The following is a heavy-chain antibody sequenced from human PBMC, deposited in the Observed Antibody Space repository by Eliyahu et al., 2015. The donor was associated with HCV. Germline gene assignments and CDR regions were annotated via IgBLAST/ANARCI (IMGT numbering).Heavy chain of an antibody. V-gene: IGHV1-2*02. CDR1: GYTFTXYY. CDR2: INPNSGGT. CDR3: ARPRSSRSYCSGGSCFDFDY. D-gene: IGHD2-15*01. J-gene: IGHJ4*02. Sequence: QVQLVQSGAEXKKPGASVXVSCKASGYTFTXYYMXWVRQAPGQGLEWMGWINPNSGGTNXAQKFQGRVTMTRDTSISTAYMELSRLRSDDTAVYYCARPRSSRSYCSGGSCFDFDYWGQGTLVTVSS.